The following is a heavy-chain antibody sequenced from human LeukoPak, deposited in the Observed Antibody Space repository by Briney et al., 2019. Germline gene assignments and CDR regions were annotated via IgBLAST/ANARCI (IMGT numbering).Heavy chain of an antibody. D-gene: IGHD3/OR15-3a*01. V-gene: IGHV3-74*03. CDR3: ATGLRAFDY. J-gene: IGHJ4*02. CDR2: VNGDGSST. Sequence: PGGSLRLFCAASGFTFSSYWMHWVRQAPGKGLVWVSRVNGDGSSTTYADSVEGRFTISRDNSKNTVYLQMSSLRAEDTALYYCATGLRAFDYWGQGSLVTVSS. CDR1: GFTFSSYW.